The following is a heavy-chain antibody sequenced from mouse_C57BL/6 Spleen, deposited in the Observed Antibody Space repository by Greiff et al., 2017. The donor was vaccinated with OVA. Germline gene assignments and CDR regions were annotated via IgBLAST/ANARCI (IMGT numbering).Heavy chain of an antibody. Sequence: QVQLQQPGAELVMPGASVKLSCKASGYTFTSYWMHWVKQRPGQGLEWIGEIDPSDSYTNYNQKFKGKSTLTVDKSSSTAYMQLSSLTSEDSAVYYCARSPITTVVANAMDYWGQGTSVTVSS. V-gene: IGHV1-69*01. CDR3: ARSPITTVVANAMDY. J-gene: IGHJ4*01. CDR2: IDPSDSYT. D-gene: IGHD1-1*01. CDR1: GYTFTSYW.